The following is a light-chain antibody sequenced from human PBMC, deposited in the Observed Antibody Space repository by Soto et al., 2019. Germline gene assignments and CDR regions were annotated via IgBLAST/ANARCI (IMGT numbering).Light chain of an antibody. J-gene: IGKJ1*01. V-gene: IGKV1-5*01. CDR3: QQYSSYSVT. CDR1: QSAGSW. CDR2: DAS. Sequence: DIQMTQSPSTLSASVGDRVTITCRASQSAGSWLAWYQQKPGRAPKLLISDASSLEGGVPSRFSGSGSGTEFTLTINGLQPDDFGTYYCQQYSSYSVTFGPGTKVDIK.